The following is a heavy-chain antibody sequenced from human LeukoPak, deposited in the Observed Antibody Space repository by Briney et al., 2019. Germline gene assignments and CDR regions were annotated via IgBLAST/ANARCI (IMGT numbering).Heavy chain of an antibody. CDR2: INPNSGGT. D-gene: IGHD3-10*01. CDR1: GYTFTGYY. Sequence: ASVKVSCKASGYTFTGYYMHWVRQAPGQGLEWMGWINPNSGGTNYAQKFQGRVTMTRDTSISTAYMELSRLRSDDTAVYYCVRDYYGSGSYYPLDYWGQGTLVTVSS. V-gene: IGHV1-2*02. CDR3: VRDYYGSGSYYPLDY. J-gene: IGHJ4*02.